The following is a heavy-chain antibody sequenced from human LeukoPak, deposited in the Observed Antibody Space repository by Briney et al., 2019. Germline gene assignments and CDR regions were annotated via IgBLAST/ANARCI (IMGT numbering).Heavy chain of an antibody. J-gene: IGHJ4*02. CDR3: ARDRYSSPTD. V-gene: IGHV4-4*07. CDR1: GDSISSYY. Sequence: SETLSLTCTVSGDSISSYYWSWIRQPAGKGLEWVGRIYTSGSTNYNPSLKSRVTMSVDTSKNQFSLKLTSVTAADTAVYYCARDRYSSPTDWGQGTLVTVSS. CDR2: IYTSGST. D-gene: IGHD6-13*01.